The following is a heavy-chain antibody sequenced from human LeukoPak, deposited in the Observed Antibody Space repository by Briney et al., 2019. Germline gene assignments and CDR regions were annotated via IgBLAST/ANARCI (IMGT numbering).Heavy chain of an antibody. D-gene: IGHD3-22*01. J-gene: IGHJ4*02. CDR2: INWNGGST. Sequence: GGSLRLSCAASGFTFDDYGMSWVRQAPGKGLEWVSGINWNGGSTGYADSVKGRFTISRDNAKNSLYLQMYSLRAEDTALYYCARDRAYYYDSSGLHRGFDYWGQGTLVTVSS. CDR3: ARDRAYYYDSSGLHRGFDY. CDR1: GFTFDDYG. V-gene: IGHV3-20*04.